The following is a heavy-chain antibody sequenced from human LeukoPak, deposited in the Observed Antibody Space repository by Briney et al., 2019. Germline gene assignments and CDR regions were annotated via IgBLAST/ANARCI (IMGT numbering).Heavy chain of an antibody. CDR2: ISSSSSTI. J-gene: IGHJ6*03. D-gene: IGHD2/OR15-2a*01. Sequence: LGPFCAASRVTISSNTRRSVRHSPEKGLEWVSYISSSSSTIYYADSVKGRFTISRDNAKNLLYLQMNSLRAEDTAVYYCARDSLLVAFPPYYYYMDVWGKGTTVTVSS. CDR1: RVTISSNT. V-gene: IGHV3-48*04. CDR3: ARDSLLVAFPPYYYYMDV.